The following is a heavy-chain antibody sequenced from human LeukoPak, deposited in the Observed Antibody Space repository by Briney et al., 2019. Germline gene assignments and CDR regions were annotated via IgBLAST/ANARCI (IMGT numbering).Heavy chain of an antibody. CDR1: GGTFSSYA. J-gene: IGHJ6*04. V-gene: IGHV1-69*05. CDR2: IIPIFGTA. Sequence: SVTVSCKASGGTFSSYAISWVRQAPGQGLEWMGWIIPIFGTANYAQKFQGRVTITTDESTSTAYMELSSLRSEDTAVYYCARGGSEQLAPSPMDVWGKGTTVTVSS. CDR3: ARGGSEQLAPSPMDV. D-gene: IGHD6-6*01.